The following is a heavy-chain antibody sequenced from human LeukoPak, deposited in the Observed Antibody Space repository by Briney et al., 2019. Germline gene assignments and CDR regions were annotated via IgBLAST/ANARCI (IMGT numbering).Heavy chain of an antibody. Sequence: SVKVSCKASGGTFSSYAISWVRQAPGQGLEWMGGIIPIFGTANYAQKFQGRVTITADESTSTAYMELSSLRSEDTAVYYCACRGFGELLYFDYWGQGTLVTVSS. V-gene: IGHV1-69*13. CDR3: ACRGFGELLYFDY. CDR1: GGTFSSYA. D-gene: IGHD3-10*01. J-gene: IGHJ4*02. CDR2: IIPIFGTA.